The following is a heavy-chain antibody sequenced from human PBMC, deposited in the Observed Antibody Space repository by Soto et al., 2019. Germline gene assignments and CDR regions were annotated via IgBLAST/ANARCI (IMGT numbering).Heavy chain of an antibody. D-gene: IGHD3-3*02. Sequence: PGGSLRLSCAGSGFTFSTYWMNWVRQAPGEGLMWVSHINPDGRITNYADSVKGRFTISRDDAKNTLYLQMNSLRAEDTAVYYCARHFRDYWGQGTLVTVSS. CDR3: ARHFRDY. J-gene: IGHJ4*02. V-gene: IGHV3-74*01. CDR1: GFTFSTYW. CDR2: INPDGRIT.